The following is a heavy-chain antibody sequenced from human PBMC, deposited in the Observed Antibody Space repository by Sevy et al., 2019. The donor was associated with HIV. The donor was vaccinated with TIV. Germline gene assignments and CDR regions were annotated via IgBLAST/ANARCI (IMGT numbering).Heavy chain of an antibody. V-gene: IGHV3-21*01. D-gene: IGHD2-2*01. Sequence: GGSLRLSCAASGFDFGTYSMNWVRQAPGKGLEWVSSISSKNDYIFYANSVKGRFTISKDNAKNSLYLQMNSLRVEDTAVHYCAREGDCIGIDCYDDWRLPSYYYYPMDVWGQGTTVTVSS. J-gene: IGHJ6*02. CDR2: ISSKNDYI. CDR1: GFDFGTYS. CDR3: AREGDCIGIDCYDDWRLPSYYYYPMDV.